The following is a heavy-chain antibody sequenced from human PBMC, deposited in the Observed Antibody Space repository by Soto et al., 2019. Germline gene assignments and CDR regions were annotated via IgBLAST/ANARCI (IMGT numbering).Heavy chain of an antibody. Sequence: QVQLQESGPGLVKPSQALSLTCTVSGGSISSGDYYWSWIRQPPGKGLEWIGYIVYSGATYYNPSLKSRVTISLDTSKRQFSLKLSSVTAADTAIYYCARQQLVTGYFDYWGQGTLVTVSS. CDR3: ARQQLVTGYFDY. CDR1: GGSISSGDYY. J-gene: IGHJ4*02. V-gene: IGHV4-30-4*01. D-gene: IGHD6-13*01. CDR2: IVYSGAT.